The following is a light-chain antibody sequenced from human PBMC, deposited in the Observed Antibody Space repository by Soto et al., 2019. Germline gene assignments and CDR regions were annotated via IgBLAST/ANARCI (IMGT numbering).Light chain of an antibody. V-gene: IGKV1-12*02. CDR3: LSGHSRP. J-gene: IGKJ4*01. CDR2: AAS. Sequence: DIPMTQSPSSVSASVGDRVTITCRASQGLSSYLAWYQQKPGKAPKLLIYAASNLQSGVPSRFRGSGSGTHFTLTISSLQPEAFAPYFCLSGHSRPFGGGTKVEIK. CDR1: QGLSSY.